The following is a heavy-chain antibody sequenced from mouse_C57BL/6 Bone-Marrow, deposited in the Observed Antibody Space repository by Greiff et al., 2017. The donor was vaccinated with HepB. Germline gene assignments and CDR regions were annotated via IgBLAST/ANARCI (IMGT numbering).Heavy chain of an antibody. CDR1: GFTFSSYA. Sequence: EVKLMESGGGLVKPGGSLKLSCAASGFTFSSYAMSWVRQTPEKRLEWVATISDGGSYTYYPDNVKGRFTISRDNAKNNLYLQMSHLKSEDTAMYYCARDEYGSSPWYFDVWGTGTTVTVSS. V-gene: IGHV5-4*01. J-gene: IGHJ1*03. CDR2: ISDGGSYT. CDR3: ARDEYGSSPWYFDV. D-gene: IGHD1-1*01.